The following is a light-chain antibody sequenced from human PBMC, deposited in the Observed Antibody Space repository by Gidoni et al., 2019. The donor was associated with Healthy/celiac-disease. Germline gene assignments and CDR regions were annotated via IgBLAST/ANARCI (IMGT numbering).Light chain of an antibody. CDR1: QDISNY. Sequence: DIQLTQSPSSLSASVGDRVTITCQASQDISNYLNWYQQKPWKAPKLLIYDASNLETGVPARLSGSGSGTDFTFTISSLQPEDIATYYCQQYDNLPITFXGXTKVEIK. J-gene: IGKJ4*01. CDR3: QQYDNLPIT. V-gene: IGKV1-33*01. CDR2: DAS.